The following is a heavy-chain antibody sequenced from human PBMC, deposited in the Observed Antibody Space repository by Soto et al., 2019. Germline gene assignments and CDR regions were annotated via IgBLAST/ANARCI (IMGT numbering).Heavy chain of an antibody. D-gene: IGHD2-15*01. J-gene: IGHJ5*02. CDR3: ARATDRGWFDP. Sequence: QVQLQEPGPGLVKPSGTLSLTCAVSSCSISSSNWWSWVRQPPGQGLEWIGEISHTGSTNYNPSLKSRVTIAVDKSKNQFSLKLSSVTAADTAVYYCARATDRGWFDPWGQGTLVTVSS. V-gene: IGHV4-4*02. CDR1: SCSISSSNW. CDR2: ISHTGST.